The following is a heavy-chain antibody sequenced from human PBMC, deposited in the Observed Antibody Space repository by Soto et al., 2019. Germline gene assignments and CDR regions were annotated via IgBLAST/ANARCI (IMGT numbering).Heavy chain of an antibody. V-gene: IGHV3-7*01. D-gene: IGHD2-2*03. CDR2: VNQAGSAK. J-gene: IGHJ4*02. Sequence: EVQLVESGGGLVQPGESLRLSCAASGFTVNNYWMSWVRRAPGKGLEWVAEVNQAGSAKYYADSVKGRFTVSKDSARNSVFLQMDGLRAEDTAVYYCEKDSGYCSRTSFCLESWGQGTVVTVSS. CDR1: GFTVNNYW. CDR3: EKDSGYCSRTSFCLES.